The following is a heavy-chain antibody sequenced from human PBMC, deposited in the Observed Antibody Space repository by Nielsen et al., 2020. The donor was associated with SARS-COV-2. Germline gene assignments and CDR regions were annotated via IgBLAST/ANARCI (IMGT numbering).Heavy chain of an antibody. Sequence: GGSLRLSCAASGFIFTSHGMHWVRQAPGKGLEWVAVVSHDGNNRQYGDSVKGRFTISRDNFKNTVSLEMNSLGAQDTAVYYCARDLSRDLTNVDYWGQGTLVTVSS. V-gene: IGHV3-30*03. CDR2: VSHDGNNR. J-gene: IGHJ4*02. D-gene: IGHD1/OR15-1a*01. CDR1: GFIFTSHG. CDR3: ARDLSRDLTNVDY.